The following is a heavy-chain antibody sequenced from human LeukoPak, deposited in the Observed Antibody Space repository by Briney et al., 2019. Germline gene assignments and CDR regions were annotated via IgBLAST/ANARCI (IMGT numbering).Heavy chain of an antibody. CDR3: ARVRGSYSLDY. J-gene: IGHJ4*02. CDR1: GGSFSGYY. CDR2: INHSGSA. D-gene: IGHD1-26*01. V-gene: IGHV4-34*01. Sequence: PSETLSLTCAVSGGSFSGYYWTWIRQPPGKGLEWIGEINHSGSANYNPSLKSRVTISLDTSKNQFSLKLSSVTAADTAVYYCARVRGSYSLDYWGQGTLVTVSS.